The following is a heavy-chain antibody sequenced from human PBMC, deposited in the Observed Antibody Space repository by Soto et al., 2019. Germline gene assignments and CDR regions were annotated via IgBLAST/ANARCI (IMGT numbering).Heavy chain of an antibody. D-gene: IGHD2-2*01. J-gene: IGHJ4*02. CDR3: ANGGYCSSACCYADY. CDR1: GFTFSSYG. Sequence: QVQLVESGGGVVQPGRSLRLSCAASGFTFSSYGMHWVRQASGKGLEWVAVISYDGSNKYYADSVKGRFTISRDNSKNTLCLQMNSLRVEVMAVYYCANGGYCSSACCYADYWGQGNLVIVFS. CDR2: ISYDGSNK. V-gene: IGHV3-30*18.